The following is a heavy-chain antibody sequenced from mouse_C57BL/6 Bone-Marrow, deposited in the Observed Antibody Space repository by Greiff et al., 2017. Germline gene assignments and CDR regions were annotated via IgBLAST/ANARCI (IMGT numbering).Heavy chain of an antibody. CDR1: GYTFTSYG. J-gene: IGHJ1*03. V-gene: IGHV1-81*01. CDR3: ARRGYGPYWYFDV. D-gene: IGHD1-1*02. CDR2: IYPRSGNT. Sequence: VQLQQSGAELARPGASVKLSCKASGYTFTSYGISWVKQRTGQGLEWIGEIYPRSGNTYYNEKFKGKATLTADKSSSTAYMELRSLTSEDSAVYFCARRGYGPYWYFDVWGTGTTVTVSS.